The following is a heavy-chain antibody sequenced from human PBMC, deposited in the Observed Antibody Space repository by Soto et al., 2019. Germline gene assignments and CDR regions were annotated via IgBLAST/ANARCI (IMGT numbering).Heavy chain of an antibody. Sequence: QLQLQESGPGLVKPSETLSLTCTVSGGSISSSSYYWGWIRQPPGKGLEWIGSIYYSGSTYYNPSLKSRVTISVDTSKNQFSLKLSSVIAADTAVYYCARHVSWYFDYWGQGTLVTVSS. J-gene: IGHJ4*02. CDR2: IYYSGST. CDR1: GGSISSSSYY. CDR3: ARHVSWYFDY. D-gene: IGHD6-13*01. V-gene: IGHV4-39*01.